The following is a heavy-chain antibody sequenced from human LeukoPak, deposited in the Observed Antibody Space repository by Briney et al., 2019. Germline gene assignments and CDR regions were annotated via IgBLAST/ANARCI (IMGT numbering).Heavy chain of an antibody. CDR2: MNPNSGNT. V-gene: IGHV1-8*01. CDR1: GYTFTSYD. J-gene: IGHJ5*02. CDR3: ARGGVHCSSTSCSNWFDP. Sequence: ASVKVSCKASGYTFTSYDINWVRQATGQGLEWMGWMNPNSGNTGYAQKFQGRVTMTRNTSISTAYMELSSLRSEDTAVYYCARGGVHCSSTSCSNWFDPWGQGTLVTVSS. D-gene: IGHD2-2*01.